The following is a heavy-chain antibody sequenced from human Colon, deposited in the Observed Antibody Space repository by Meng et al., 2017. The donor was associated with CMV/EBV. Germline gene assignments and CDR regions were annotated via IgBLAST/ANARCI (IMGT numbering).Heavy chain of an antibody. J-gene: IGHJ6*02. CDR1: GYTFSSFG. V-gene: IGHV1-18*01. CDR2: ITNYNDNS. D-gene: IGHD1-14*01. Sequence: ASVKVSCKASGYTFSSFGINWVRQAPGQGLEWMGWITNYNDNSNYAQNFQGRVTMTTDTSTSTAYMELRSLRSDDTAVYYCARDQGWYTRPLAVWGQGTTVTVSS. CDR3: ARDQGWYTRPLAV.